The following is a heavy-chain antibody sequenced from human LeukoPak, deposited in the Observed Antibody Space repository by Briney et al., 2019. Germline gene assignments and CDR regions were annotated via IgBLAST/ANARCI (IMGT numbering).Heavy chain of an antibody. J-gene: IGHJ4*02. D-gene: IGHD2-15*01. CDR3: AKDLWGFVEVAAILDY. CDR2: ISGSGGST. V-gene: IGHV3-23*01. Sequence: PGGSLRLSCAASRFTFSSYAMSSVRQAPGKGLEWDSGISGSGGSTDYADSVKGRFTISRDNSKNTLYLQMNSLRAEDTAVYYCAKDLWGFVEVAAILDYWGQGTLVTVSS. CDR1: RFTFSSYA.